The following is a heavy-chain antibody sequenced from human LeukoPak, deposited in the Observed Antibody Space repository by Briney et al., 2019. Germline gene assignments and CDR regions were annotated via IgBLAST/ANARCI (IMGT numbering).Heavy chain of an antibody. CDR2: ISSSSSTI. Sequence: GGSLRLSCTTSGFTFGDYAMSWVRQAPGKGLEWVSYISSSSSTIYYADSVKGRFTISRDNAKNSLYLQMNSLRAEDTAVYYCARGSRKAYCGGDCYSGDFDYWGQGTLVTVSS. D-gene: IGHD2-21*02. CDR3: ARGSRKAYCGGDCYSGDFDY. CDR1: GFTFGDYA. V-gene: IGHV3-48*04. J-gene: IGHJ4*02.